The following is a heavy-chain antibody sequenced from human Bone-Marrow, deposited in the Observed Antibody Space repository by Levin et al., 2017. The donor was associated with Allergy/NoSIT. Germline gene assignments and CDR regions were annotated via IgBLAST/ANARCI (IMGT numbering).Heavy chain of an antibody. CDR2: IYGGNST. D-gene: IGHD3-10*01. J-gene: IGHJ4*02. V-gene: IGHV3-53*01. CDR1: DSTVRTNY. CDR3: ATARVPTPGYFDS. Sequence: GGSLRLSCAASDSTVRTNYVSWVRQASGKGLEWVSVIYGGNSTYYADSVKGRFTVSRDTSHNTVYLQMRSLRAEDTGVYYCATARVPTPGYFDSWGQGVLVTVSP.